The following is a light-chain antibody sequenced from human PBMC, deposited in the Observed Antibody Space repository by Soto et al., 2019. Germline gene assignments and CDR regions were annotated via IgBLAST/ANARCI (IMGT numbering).Light chain of an antibody. CDR1: SFNIGANYD. CDR2: ANS. CDR3: QSYDARLSAYV. J-gene: IGLJ1*01. Sequence: QSVLTQPPSVSGAPGQGVTISCTGSSFNIGANYDVHWYQHLPGTGPKLLIYANSFRPSGVPDRVSASKSGSSASLAITGLQAEGEADYYCQSYDARLSAYVFGTGTKVTVL. V-gene: IGLV1-40*01.